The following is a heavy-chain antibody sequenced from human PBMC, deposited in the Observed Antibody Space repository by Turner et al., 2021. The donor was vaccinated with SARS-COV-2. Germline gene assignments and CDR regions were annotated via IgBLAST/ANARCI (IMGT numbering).Heavy chain of an antibody. Sequence: QLQLQESGPGLVKPSETLSLTCTVSGGSISSVSYYWGWIRQPPGKGLEWIGNVYYSGTTYYNPSLKSRVTISVDTSKNQFSLKLTSVTAADTAVYYCGRRLLSPLGGMDVWGQGTTVTVSS. V-gene: IGHV4-39*01. J-gene: IGHJ6*02. CDR1: GGSISSVSYY. CDR3: GRRLLSPLGGMDV. D-gene: IGHD3-10*01. CDR2: VYYSGTT.